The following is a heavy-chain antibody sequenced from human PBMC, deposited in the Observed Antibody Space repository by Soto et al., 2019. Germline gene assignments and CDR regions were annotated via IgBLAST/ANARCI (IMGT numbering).Heavy chain of an antibody. D-gene: IGHD3-22*01. CDR1: GYTFTGYY. CDR2: INPNSGVT. V-gene: IGHV1-2*04. J-gene: IGHJ3*02. CDR3: AVTYSSGYYTFDAFDI. Sequence: ASVKVSCKASGYTFTGYYMHWVRQAPGQGLEWMGWINPNSGVTNYAQNFQGWVTMTRDTSISTAYMELSRLRSDDTAVYYCAVTYSSGYYTFDAFDIWGQGTMVTVSS.